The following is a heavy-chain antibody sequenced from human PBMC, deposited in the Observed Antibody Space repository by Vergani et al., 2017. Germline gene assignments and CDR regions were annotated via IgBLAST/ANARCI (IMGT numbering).Heavy chain of an antibody. CDR1: GFTFSSYA. CDR2: ISYDGSNK. J-gene: IGHJ6*03. Sequence: QVQLVESGGGVVQPGRSLRLSCAASGFTFSSYAMHWVRQAPGKGLEWVAVISYDGSNKYYADSVKGRFTISRDNSKNTLYLQMNSLRAEDTAVYYCARDNWNDVIYYYYYMDVWGKGTTVTVSS. D-gene: IGHD1-20*01. V-gene: IGHV3-30-3*01. CDR3: ARDNWNDVIYYYYYMDV.